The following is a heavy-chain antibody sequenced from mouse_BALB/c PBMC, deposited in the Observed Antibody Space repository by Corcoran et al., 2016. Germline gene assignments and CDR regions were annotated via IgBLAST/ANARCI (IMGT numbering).Heavy chain of an antibody. CDR1: GYTFTNSG. V-gene: IGHV9-1*02. CDR3: AREQYAMDS. Sequence: QIQLVQSGPELQKPGATVKISCKASGYTFTNSGLNWVKQAPGRGLKWMGWINPYTGEPTYADDFKGRFAFSLESSASTAYLQINILNNEAMAIYFCAREQYAMDSWGQGTSATASP. J-gene: IGHJ4*01. CDR2: INPYTGEP.